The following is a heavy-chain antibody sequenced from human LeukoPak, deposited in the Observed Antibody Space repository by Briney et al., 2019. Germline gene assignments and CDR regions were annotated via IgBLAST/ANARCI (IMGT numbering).Heavy chain of an antibody. Sequence: GGSLRLSCAASGFTFSSYAMSWVRQAPGKGLEWVSATSGSGGSTYYADSVKGRFTISRDNAKNSLYLQMNSLRAEDTAVYYCARDLWYYYGSGDYWGQGTLVTVSS. CDR2: TSGSGGST. D-gene: IGHD3-10*01. J-gene: IGHJ4*02. CDR1: GFTFSSYA. V-gene: IGHV3-23*01. CDR3: ARDLWYYYGSGDY.